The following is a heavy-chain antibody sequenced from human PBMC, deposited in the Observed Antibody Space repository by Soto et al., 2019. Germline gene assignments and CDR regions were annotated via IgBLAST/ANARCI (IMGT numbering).Heavy chain of an antibody. Sequence: ASVNVSCKASGYTFTSYDINWVRQATGQGLEWMGWMNPNSGNTGYAQKFQGRVTTTRNTSISTAYMELSSLRSEDTAVYYCARGFPNYYDSSGDAFDIWGQGTMVTVSS. D-gene: IGHD3-22*01. CDR2: MNPNSGNT. CDR3: ARGFPNYYDSSGDAFDI. CDR1: GYTFTSYD. J-gene: IGHJ3*02. V-gene: IGHV1-8*01.